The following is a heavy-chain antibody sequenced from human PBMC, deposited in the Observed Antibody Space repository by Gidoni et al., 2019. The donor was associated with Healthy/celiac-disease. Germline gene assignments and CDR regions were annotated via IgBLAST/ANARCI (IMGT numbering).Heavy chain of an antibody. V-gene: IGHV5-51*03. Sequence: EVQLVQSGAEVKQPGESLKISCKGSGYSFTSYWIGWVRQMPGKGLEWMGIIYPGDSDTRYSPSFQGQVTISADKSISTAYLQWSSLKASDTAMYYCARLYGYFDWLFGAFDIWGQGTMVTVSS. D-gene: IGHD3-9*01. J-gene: IGHJ3*02. CDR3: ARLYGYFDWLFGAFDI. CDR2: IYPGDSDT. CDR1: GYSFTSYW.